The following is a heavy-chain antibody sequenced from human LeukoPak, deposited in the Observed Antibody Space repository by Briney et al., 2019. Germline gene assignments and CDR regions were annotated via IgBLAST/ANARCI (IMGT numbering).Heavy chain of an antibody. Sequence: GGSLRLSCAASGFTFSRFWMHWVRQPPGKGLVWVSRIDTDGSTTTYADSVKGRFTISRDNAKNSLYLQMNSLRAEDTAVYYCARQGYSSGKWGQGTLVTVSS. CDR3: ARQGYSSGK. D-gene: IGHD6-19*01. CDR1: GFTFSRFW. CDR2: IDTDGSTT. J-gene: IGHJ4*02. V-gene: IGHV3-74*01.